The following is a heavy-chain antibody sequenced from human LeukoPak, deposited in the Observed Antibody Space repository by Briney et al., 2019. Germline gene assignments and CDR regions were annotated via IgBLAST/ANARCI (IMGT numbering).Heavy chain of an antibody. CDR2: IYYSGST. D-gene: IGHD3-16*01. CDR3: ARRWGSSYMDV. V-gene: IGHV4-39*07. Sequence: PSETLSLTCTVSGGSISSSSYYWGWIRQPPGKGLEWIGSIYYSGSTYYNPSLKSRVTISVDTSKNQFSLKLSSVTAADTAVYYCARRWGSSYMDVWGKGTTVTVSS. J-gene: IGHJ6*03. CDR1: GGSISSSSYY.